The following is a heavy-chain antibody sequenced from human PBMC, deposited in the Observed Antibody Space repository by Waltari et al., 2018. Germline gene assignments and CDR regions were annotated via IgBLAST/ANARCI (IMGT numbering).Heavy chain of an antibody. J-gene: IGHJ4*02. CDR2: SDGNDAR. Sequence: QITLKESVPTLVKPTPTLTLTSPFSGFSLPTGGVAVGWFRQPPGKAREWLVLSDGNDARRYSPSLKSRLTVTKDTSKDQVVLTRTDRDPVDTATYYCAHRRNSCFDYWGQGALVTVSS. CDR3: AHRRNSCFDY. D-gene: IGHD2-2*01. V-gene: IGHV2-5*01. CDR1: GFSLPTGGVA.